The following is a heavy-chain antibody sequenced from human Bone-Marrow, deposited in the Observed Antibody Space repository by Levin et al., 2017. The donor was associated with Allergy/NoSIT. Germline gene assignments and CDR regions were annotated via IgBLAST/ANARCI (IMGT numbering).Heavy chain of an antibody. D-gene: IGHD2-15*01. V-gene: IGHV4-4*02. Sequence: SQTLSLTCAVSGGSISSSNWWSWVRQPPGKGLEWIGEIYHSGSTNYNPSLKSRVTISVDKSKNQFSLKLSSVTAADTAVYYCAGPVVVVVAATDNWFDPWGQGTLVTVSS. CDR3: AGPVVVVVAATDNWFDP. CDR2: IYHSGST. J-gene: IGHJ5*02. CDR1: GGSISSSNW.